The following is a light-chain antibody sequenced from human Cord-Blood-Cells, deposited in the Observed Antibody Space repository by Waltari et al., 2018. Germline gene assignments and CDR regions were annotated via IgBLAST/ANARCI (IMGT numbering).Light chain of an antibody. CDR3: CSYAGSSTYV. J-gene: IGLJ1*01. Sequence: QSALTQPASVSGSPGPSITIPCTGTSRDVGSYNLVSWYQQHPGKAPKLMIYEGSKRPSGVSNRFSGSKSGNTASLTISGLQAEDEADYYCCSYAGSSTYVFGTGTKVTVL. CDR2: EGS. CDR1: SRDVGSYNL. V-gene: IGLV2-23*01.